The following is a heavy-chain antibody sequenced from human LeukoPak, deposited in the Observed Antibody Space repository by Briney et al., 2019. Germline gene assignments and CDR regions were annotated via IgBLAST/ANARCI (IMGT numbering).Heavy chain of an antibody. CDR2: IPYDGSSK. J-gene: IGHJ6*02. V-gene: IGHV3-30*18. CDR3: AKVYCSSTSCFFFYYYYGMDV. Sequence: GGPLRLSCAASGFTFSTYGMHCVRQAPGKGLEWVAVIPYDGSSKYYADSVKGRFTISRDNSKNTLYLQMNSLRAEDTAVYYCAKVYCSSTSCFFFYYYYGMDVWGQGTTVTVSS. D-gene: IGHD2-2*01. CDR1: GFTFSTYG.